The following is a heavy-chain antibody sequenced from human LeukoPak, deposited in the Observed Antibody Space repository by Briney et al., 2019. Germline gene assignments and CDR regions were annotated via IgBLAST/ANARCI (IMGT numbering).Heavy chain of an antibody. D-gene: IGHD2-2*01. Sequence: GGSLRLSCAASGFAFSSYSMNWVRQAPGKGLEWVSYISSSSSTIYYADSVKGRFTISRDNAKNSLYLQMNSLRAEDTAVYYCARLGYCSSTSCRGPSFDYWGQGTLVTVSS. CDR3: ARLGYCSSTSCRGPSFDY. CDR1: GFAFSSYS. V-gene: IGHV3-48*01. J-gene: IGHJ4*02. CDR2: ISSSSSTI.